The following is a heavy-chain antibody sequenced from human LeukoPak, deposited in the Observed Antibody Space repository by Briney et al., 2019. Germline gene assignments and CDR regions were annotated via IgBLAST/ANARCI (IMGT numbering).Heavy chain of an antibody. CDR1: GFTFTNYW. V-gene: IGHV3-74*01. J-gene: IGHJ6*03. Sequence: GGSLRLSCAASGFTFTNYWMHWVRQVSGKGLVWVSRINSDGSGTRYADFVKGRFTISRDNAKSTVYLQMNSLRTDDTAVYYCAKVARSSRIAAAGNYYYYYMDVWGKGTTVTISS. CDR3: AKVARSSRIAAAGNYYYYYMDV. D-gene: IGHD6-13*01. CDR2: INSDGSGT.